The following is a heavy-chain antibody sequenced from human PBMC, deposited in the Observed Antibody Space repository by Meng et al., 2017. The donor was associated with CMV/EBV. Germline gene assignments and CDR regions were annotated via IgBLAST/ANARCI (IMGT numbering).Heavy chain of an antibody. CDR3: AREIVVVPAAIDNWFDP. V-gene: IGHV4-4*07. J-gene: IGHJ5*02. CDR1: GGSISSYY. Sequence: VQLQEPGPGLVKPSETLSLTGTVSGGSISSYYWSWIRQPAGKGLEWIGRIYTSGSTNYNPSLKSRVTMSVDTSKNQFSLKLSSVTAADTAVYYCAREIVVVPAAIDNWFDPWGQGTLVTVS. D-gene: IGHD2-2*02. CDR2: IYTSGST.